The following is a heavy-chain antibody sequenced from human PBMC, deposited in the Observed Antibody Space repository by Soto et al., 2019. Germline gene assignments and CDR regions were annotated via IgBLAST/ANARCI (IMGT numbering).Heavy chain of an antibody. D-gene: IGHD3-3*01. CDR3: ARVEIFQMDV. Sequence: ASVKVSFKDSGYTFTSYCIGWVRRAPGQGLEWMGWISAYNGNTNYAQKLQGRVTMTTVTSTSTAYRELRSLRSDDTAVYYCARVEIFQMDVWGQGITVTVSS. CDR1: GYTFTSYC. V-gene: IGHV1-18*04. CDR2: ISAYNGNT. J-gene: IGHJ6*01.